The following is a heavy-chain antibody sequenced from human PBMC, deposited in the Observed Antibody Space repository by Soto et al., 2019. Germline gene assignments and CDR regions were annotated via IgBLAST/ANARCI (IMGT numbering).Heavy chain of an antibody. J-gene: IGHJ4*02. D-gene: IGHD1-1*01. CDR1: GFSISTYG. CDR3: ARWNGFGDY. Sequence: EVHLLGSGGGLVQPGGSLRLSCAASGFSISTYGVTWVRQAPGKGLEWVSGFSGGDGGTHYADSVKGRFTISRDNSKNTAYLLMNSLRTDDTAVYYCARWNGFGDYWGQGTRVTVSS. V-gene: IGHV3-23*01. CDR2: FSGGDGGT.